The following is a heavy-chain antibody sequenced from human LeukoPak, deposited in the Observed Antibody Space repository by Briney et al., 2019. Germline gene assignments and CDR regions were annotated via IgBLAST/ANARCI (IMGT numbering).Heavy chain of an antibody. Sequence: SETLSLTCTVSGGSISSSSYYWGWIRQPPGKGLEWIGSIYYSGSTYYNPSLKSRVTISVDTSKNQFSLKLSSVTAADPAVYYCARYSSSSGYFQHWGQGTLVTVSS. CDR3: ARYSSSSGYFQH. J-gene: IGHJ1*01. CDR2: IYYSGST. D-gene: IGHD6-6*01. CDR1: GGSISSSSYY. V-gene: IGHV4-39*07.